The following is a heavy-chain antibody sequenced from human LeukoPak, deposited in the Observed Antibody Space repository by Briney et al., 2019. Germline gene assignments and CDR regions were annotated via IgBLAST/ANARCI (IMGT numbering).Heavy chain of an antibody. CDR1: GFTFSSYS. Sequence: PGGSLRLSCAASGFTFSSYSMNWVRQAPGKGLEWVSSINSDSNYIYYADSVKGRFTISRDAKNSVYLQMNSLRAEDTAVYYCARGRWLHILVPLDYWGQGTLVTVSS. D-gene: IGHD5-24*01. CDR2: INSDSNYI. V-gene: IGHV3-21*01. J-gene: IGHJ4*02. CDR3: ARGRWLHILVPLDY.